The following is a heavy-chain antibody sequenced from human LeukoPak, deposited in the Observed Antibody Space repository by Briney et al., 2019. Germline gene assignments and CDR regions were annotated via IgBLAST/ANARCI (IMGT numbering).Heavy chain of an antibody. V-gene: IGHV3-74*01. CDR2: ITNDGTT. Sequence: GGSLRPSCVASGFTFGTYWMHWVRQGPEKGLVWVAGITNDGTTGYADSVKGRFTISRDSAKSTVYLQMNSLSSEDTAVYYCGRERNFYYMDVWGKGTTVTVSS. CDR1: GFTFGTYW. J-gene: IGHJ6*03. CDR3: GRERNFYYMDV.